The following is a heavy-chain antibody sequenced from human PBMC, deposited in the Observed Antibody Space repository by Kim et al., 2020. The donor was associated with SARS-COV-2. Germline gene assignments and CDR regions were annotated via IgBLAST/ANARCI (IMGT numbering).Heavy chain of an antibody. V-gene: IGHV3-30*02. J-gene: IGHJ6*02. CDR3: AKGAGGFWYYYYGMDV. Sequence: SVRGRYTISRDKSKNTLYLQMNSLRAEDTAVYYCAKGAGGFWYYYYGMDVWGQGTTVTVSS. D-gene: IGHD3-16*01.